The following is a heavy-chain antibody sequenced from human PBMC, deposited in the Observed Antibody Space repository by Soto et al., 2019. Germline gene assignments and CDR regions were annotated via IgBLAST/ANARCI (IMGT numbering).Heavy chain of an antibody. J-gene: IGHJ6*02. V-gene: IGHV1-69*01. Sequence: QVQLVQSGAEVQKPGSSVKVSCKASGGTFSSYAISWVRQAPGQGLEWMGGIIPIFGTANYAQKFQGRVTITADESTSTAYMELSSLRSEDTAVYYCAREYCSGGSCSYYYYGMDVWGQGTTVTVSS. CDR1: GGTFSSYA. CDR2: IIPIFGTA. D-gene: IGHD2-15*01. CDR3: AREYCSGGSCSYYYYGMDV.